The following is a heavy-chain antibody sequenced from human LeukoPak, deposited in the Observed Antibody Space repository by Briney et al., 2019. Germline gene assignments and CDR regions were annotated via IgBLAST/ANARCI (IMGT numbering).Heavy chain of an antibody. D-gene: IGHD3-10*01. CDR1: GYTFTSYY. V-gene: IGHV1-46*01. J-gene: IGHJ4*02. CDR2: FNPNTGRP. CDR3: ARGGYYYDSGSYYNHFDY. Sequence: ASVKVSCKASGYTFTSYYIHWVRQAHRQGLEWMGVFNPNTGRPTYAQKLQGRVTMTSDTSTNTVYMEFSSLRSEDTAVYYCARGGYYYDSGSYYNHFDYWGQGTLVTVSS.